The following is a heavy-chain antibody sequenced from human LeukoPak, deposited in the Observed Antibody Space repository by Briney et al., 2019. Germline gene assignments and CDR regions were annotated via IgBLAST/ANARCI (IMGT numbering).Heavy chain of an antibody. V-gene: IGHV1-46*01. CDR1: GYTFTSYY. CDR2: INPSGGST. Sequence: ASVKVSCKASGYTFTSYYMHWVRQAPGQGLEWMGIINPSGGSTSYAQKFQGRVTMTRDTSTSTVYMELSSLRSEDTAVYYCATHYYDSSGYYYPLDYWGQGTQVTVSS. CDR3: ATHYYDSSGYYYPLDY. D-gene: IGHD3-22*01. J-gene: IGHJ4*02.